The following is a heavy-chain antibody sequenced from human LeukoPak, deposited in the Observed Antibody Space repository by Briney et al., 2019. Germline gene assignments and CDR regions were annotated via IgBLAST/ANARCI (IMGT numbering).Heavy chain of an antibody. CDR1: GFTLSRYW. Sequence: GGSLRLSCAASGFTLSRYWMHWVRQAPGKGLVWVSRINTDGSSTTYADSVKGRFTISRDNAKNTLYLQMNSLRAEDTAVYYCARDPVLDDYGGNSPYWGQGTLVTVSS. CDR3: ARDPVLDDYGGNSPY. J-gene: IGHJ4*02. V-gene: IGHV3-74*01. D-gene: IGHD4-23*01. CDR2: INTDGSST.